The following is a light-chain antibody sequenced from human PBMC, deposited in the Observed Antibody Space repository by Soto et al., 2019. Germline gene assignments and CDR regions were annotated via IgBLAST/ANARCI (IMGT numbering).Light chain of an antibody. CDR1: QRLSSNY. CDR3: LQYGSSVWT. V-gene: IGKV3-20*01. CDR2: GAS. J-gene: IGKJ1*01. Sequence: EIVWTQSPGTLSLSPGERATLSCRASQRLSSNYLAWFQQKPGQAPRLLIYGASSRATGIPDRFSGSGSGTDFTLTIPRLEPEDFAVCYCLQYGSSVWTFGQGTKVDIK.